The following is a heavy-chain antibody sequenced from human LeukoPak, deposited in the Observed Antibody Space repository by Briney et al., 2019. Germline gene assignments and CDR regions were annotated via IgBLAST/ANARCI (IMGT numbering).Heavy chain of an antibody. Sequence: GASVKVPCKASGYTFTGYYMHWVRQAPGQGLEWMGRINPNSGGTIYAQKFQGRVTMTRDTPSSTAYMELSRLRSDDTAVYYCARPYCGGDCNFDYWGQGTLVTVSS. CDR2: INPNSGGT. CDR3: ARPYCGGDCNFDY. V-gene: IGHV1-2*06. CDR1: GYTFTGYY. D-gene: IGHD2-21*02. J-gene: IGHJ4*02.